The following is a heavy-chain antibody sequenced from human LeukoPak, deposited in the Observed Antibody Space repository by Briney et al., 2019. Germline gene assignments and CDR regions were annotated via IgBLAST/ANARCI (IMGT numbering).Heavy chain of an antibody. CDR1: GFTFSRYG. Sequence: GGSLRLSCAASGFTFSRYGMSWVRQAPGKGLEWVSAISGSGGSTYYADSVKGRFTISRDNSKNTLYLQMNSLRAEDTAVYYCAAAAAGFYYYYYMDVWGKGTTVTISS. V-gene: IGHV3-23*01. D-gene: IGHD6-13*01. J-gene: IGHJ6*03. CDR2: ISGSGGST. CDR3: AAAAAGFYYYYYMDV.